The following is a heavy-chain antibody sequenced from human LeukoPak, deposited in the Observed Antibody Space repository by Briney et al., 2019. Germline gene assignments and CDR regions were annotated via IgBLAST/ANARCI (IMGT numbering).Heavy chain of an antibody. CDR1: GGSFSGYY. J-gene: IGHJ4*02. CDR2: INHSGST. CDR3: ASFTTIFGVVAYFDY. V-gene: IGHV4-34*01. D-gene: IGHD3-3*01. Sequence: SETLSLTCAAYGGSFSGYYWSWIRQPPGKGLEWIGEINHSGSTNYNPSLKSRVTISVDTSKNQFSLKLSSVTAADTAVYYCASFTTIFGVVAYFDYWGQGTLVTVSS.